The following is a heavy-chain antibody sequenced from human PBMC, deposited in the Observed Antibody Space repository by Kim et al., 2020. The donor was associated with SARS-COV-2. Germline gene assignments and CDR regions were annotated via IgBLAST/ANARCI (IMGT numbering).Heavy chain of an antibody. V-gene: IGHV1-8*01. CDR2: MNPNSGNT. D-gene: IGHD1-26*01. CDR3: ARVRWELQGVYYYYGMDV. Sequence: ASVKVSCKASGYTFTSYDINWVRQATGQGLEWMGWMNPNSGNTGYAQKFQGRVTMTRNTSISTAYMELSSLRSEDTAVYYCARVRWELQGVYYYYGMDVWGQGTTVTVSS. J-gene: IGHJ6*02. CDR1: GYTFTSYD.